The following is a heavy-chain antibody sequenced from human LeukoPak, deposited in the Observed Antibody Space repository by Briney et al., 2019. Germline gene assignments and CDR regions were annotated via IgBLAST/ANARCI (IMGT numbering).Heavy chain of an antibody. CDR3: AREYQDYPLAY. J-gene: IGHJ4*02. CDR2: ISYDGNNK. D-gene: IGHD4-11*01. Sequence: PGGSLRLSCAASGFIFSRYGMHWVRQAPGTGLEWVAVISYDGNNKYYANSVKGRFTISRDNSRNTLYLQMNSLRPEDTAVYYCAREYQDYPLAYWGQGALVTVSS. CDR1: GFIFSRYG. V-gene: IGHV3-30*03.